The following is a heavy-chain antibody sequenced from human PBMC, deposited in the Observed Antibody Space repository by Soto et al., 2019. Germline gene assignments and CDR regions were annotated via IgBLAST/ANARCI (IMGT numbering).Heavy chain of an antibody. D-gene: IGHD3-22*01. CDR1: GFSVSSNY. Sequence: GGSLRLSCAASGFSVSSNYMNWVRQAPGKGLEWVAVISYDGSNKYYADSVKGRFTISRDNSKNSLYLQMNSLRAEDTAVYYCARASLSDYYYDSSGYYPLGYWGQGTLVTVSS. J-gene: IGHJ4*02. CDR3: ARASLSDYYYDSSGYYPLGY. CDR2: ISYDGSNK. V-gene: IGHV3-30-3*01.